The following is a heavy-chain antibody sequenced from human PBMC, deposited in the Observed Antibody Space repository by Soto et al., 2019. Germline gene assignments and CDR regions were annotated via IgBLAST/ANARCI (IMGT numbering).Heavy chain of an antibody. CDR3: AKDQGELLWFGITDFDY. J-gene: IGHJ4*02. Sequence: GVSLRVSWAASGCTFINYGMSWVRQAPGKGLEWVSAISGSGGSTYYADSVKGRFTISRDNSKNTLYLQMNSLRAEDTAVYYCAKDQGELLWFGITDFDYWGQGTLVTVSS. CDR1: GCTFINYG. CDR2: ISGSGGST. D-gene: IGHD3-10*01. V-gene: IGHV3-23*01.